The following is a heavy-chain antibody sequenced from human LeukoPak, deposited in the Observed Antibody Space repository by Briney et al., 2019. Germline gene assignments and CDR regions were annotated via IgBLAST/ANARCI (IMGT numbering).Heavy chain of an antibody. CDR1: GGTFSSYA. V-gene: IGHV1-69*04. J-gene: IGHJ3*02. CDR2: IIPILSKT. Sequence: SLKLSCKASGGTFSSYAISWVRQAPGQGLERMAMIIPILSKTNYAETVQGRFTITADKSTSTAYMELSSLRSEDTAVYYCASESDECSTSCYGDAFDIWGQGTMVTVSS. CDR3: ASESDECSTSCYGDAFDI. D-gene: IGHD2-2*01.